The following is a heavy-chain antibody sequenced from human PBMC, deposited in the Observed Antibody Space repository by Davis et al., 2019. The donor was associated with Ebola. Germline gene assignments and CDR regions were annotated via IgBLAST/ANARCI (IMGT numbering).Heavy chain of an antibody. J-gene: IGHJ4*02. D-gene: IGHD5-18*01. CDR2: IGSGGSPI. CDR1: GFTFSSYE. CDR3: AREGSYGWYYFDY. V-gene: IGHV3-48*03. Sequence: PGGSLRLSCAASGFTFSSYEMNWVRQAPGKGLEWVSHIGSGGSPIYYADSVKGRFTISRDNAKNSLYLQMNSLRAEDTAVYYCAREGSYGWYYFDYWGQGTLVTVSS.